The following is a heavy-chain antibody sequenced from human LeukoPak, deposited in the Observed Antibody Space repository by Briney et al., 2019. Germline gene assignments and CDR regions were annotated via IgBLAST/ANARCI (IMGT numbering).Heavy chain of an antibody. CDR1: GGSISSYY. CDR2: IYYSGST. V-gene: IGHV4-59*01. J-gene: IGHJ4*02. Sequence: PSETLSLTCTVSGGSISSYYWSWIRQPPGKGLEWIGYIYYSGSTNYNPSLKSRVTISVDTSKNQFSLKLSSVTAADTAVYYCARVHAEAYGYGQIDYWGQGTLVTVSS. CDR3: ARVHAEAYGYGQIDY. D-gene: IGHD5-18*01.